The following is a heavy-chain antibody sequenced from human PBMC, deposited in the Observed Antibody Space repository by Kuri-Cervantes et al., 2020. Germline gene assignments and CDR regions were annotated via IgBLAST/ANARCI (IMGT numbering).Heavy chain of an antibody. J-gene: IGHJ6*03. Sequence: ESLKISCAASGFTFSNAWMSWVRQAPGKGLEWIGEINHSGSTNYNPSLKSRVTISVDTSKNQFSLKLSSVTAADTAVYYCARTESLVGATYMDVWGKGTTVTVSS. CDR2: INHSGST. V-gene: IGHV4-34*01. D-gene: IGHD1-26*01. CDR3: ARTESLVGATYMDV. CDR1: GFTFSNAW.